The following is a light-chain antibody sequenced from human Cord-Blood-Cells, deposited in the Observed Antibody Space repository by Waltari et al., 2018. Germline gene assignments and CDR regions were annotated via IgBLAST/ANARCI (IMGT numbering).Light chain of an antibody. CDR1: QGVSSY. Sequence: EIVLTQSPATLSLSPGERATLSCRASQGVSSYLAWYQQKPGQAPRLLIYDAANRATGIPARFSGRGSGTDFTRTISSREPEDFAVYYCQQRSNWDTFGQGTKLEIK. CDR2: DAA. J-gene: IGKJ2*01. CDR3: QQRSNWDT. V-gene: IGKV3-11*01.